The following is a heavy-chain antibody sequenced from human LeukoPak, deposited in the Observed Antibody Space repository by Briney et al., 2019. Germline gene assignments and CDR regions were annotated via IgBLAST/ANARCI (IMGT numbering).Heavy chain of an antibody. V-gene: IGHV4-34*01. CDR2: INHSGST. D-gene: IGHD3-10*01. Sequence: PSETLSLTCAVYGGSFSGYYWSWIRQPPGKGLEWIGEINHSGSTNYNPSLKSRVTISVDTSKNQFSLKLSSVTAADTAVYYCASRRWFGDVPGDYWGQGTLVTVSS. CDR3: ASRRWFGDVPGDY. J-gene: IGHJ4*02. CDR1: GGSFSGYY.